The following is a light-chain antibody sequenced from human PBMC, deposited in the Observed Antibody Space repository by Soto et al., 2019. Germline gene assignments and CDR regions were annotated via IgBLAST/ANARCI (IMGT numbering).Light chain of an antibody. CDR1: SSDVGGYNY. Sequence: QSALTQPRSVSGSPGQSVTISCTGTSSDVGGYNYVSWYQQHPGKAPKLIIYYVTKRPSGVPDRFSGSKSGNTASLTISGLQAEDDADYYCCSYAGSYTYVFGPGTKLTVL. J-gene: IGLJ1*01. CDR2: YVT. V-gene: IGLV2-11*01. CDR3: CSYAGSYTYV.